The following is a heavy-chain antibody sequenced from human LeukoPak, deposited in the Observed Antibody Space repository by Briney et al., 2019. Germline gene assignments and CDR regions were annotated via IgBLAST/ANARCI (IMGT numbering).Heavy chain of an antibody. J-gene: IGHJ4*02. D-gene: IGHD6-6*01. Sequence: PGGSLRLSCAASGFTFGNYWMSWVRQAPGKGLEWVTNIKQDGSDKYYVDSVTGRFTISRDNAKNSLYLQMNSLRAEDTALYYCARWATSFDLWGQGILVTVSS. CDR3: ARWATSFDL. CDR1: GFTFGNYW. V-gene: IGHV3-7*01. CDR2: IKQDGSDK.